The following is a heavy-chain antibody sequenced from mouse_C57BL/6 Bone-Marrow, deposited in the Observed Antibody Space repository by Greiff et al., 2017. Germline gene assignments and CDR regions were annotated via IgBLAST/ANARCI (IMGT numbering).Heavy chain of an antibody. CDR3: AREVATPGAFAY. CDR1: GYTFTSYW. CDR2: IDPSDSYT. V-gene: IGHV1-50*01. D-gene: IGHD1-1*01. J-gene: IGHJ3*01. Sequence: QVQLQQPGAELVKPGASVKLSCKASGYTFTSYWMQWVKQRPGQGLEWIGEIDPSDSYTNYNQKFKGKATWTVDTSSSTAYMQLSSLTSEDSAVYYCAREVATPGAFAYWGQGTLVTVSA.